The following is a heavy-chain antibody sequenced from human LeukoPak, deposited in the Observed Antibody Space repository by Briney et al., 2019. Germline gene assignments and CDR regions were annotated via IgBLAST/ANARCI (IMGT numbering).Heavy chain of an antibody. Sequence: GGSLRLSCAASGFTFSTYGMHWVRQAPGKGLGWVAVMSYDGINKYYADSVKGRFTISRDNSKNTLYLQMNSLRAEDTAVYFCARGVFMVRGVIGDAFDIWGQGTMVTVSS. J-gene: IGHJ3*02. V-gene: IGHV3-30*03. CDR2: MSYDGINK. CDR3: ARGVFMVRGVIGDAFDI. D-gene: IGHD3-10*01. CDR1: GFTFSTYG.